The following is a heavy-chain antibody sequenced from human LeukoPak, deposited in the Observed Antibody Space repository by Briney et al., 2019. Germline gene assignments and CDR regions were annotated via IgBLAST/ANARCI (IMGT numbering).Heavy chain of an antibody. CDR3: ARHLYDSSGYYPYYFDY. D-gene: IGHD3-22*01. J-gene: IGHJ4*02. Sequence: SETLSLTCAVSGYSISSGYYWGWIRQPPGKGLERIGSIYHSGSTYYNPSLKSRVTISVDTSKNQFSLKLSSVTAADTAVYYCARHLYDSSGYYPYYFDYWGQGTLVTVSS. CDR1: GYSISSGYY. CDR2: IYHSGST. V-gene: IGHV4-38-2*01.